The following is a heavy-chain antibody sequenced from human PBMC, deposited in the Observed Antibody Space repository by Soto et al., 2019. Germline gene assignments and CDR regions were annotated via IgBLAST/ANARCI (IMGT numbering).Heavy chain of an antibody. J-gene: IGHJ6*02. D-gene: IGHD5-12*01. Sequence: QVQLVQSGAEVKKPGSSVKVSCKASGGTFSSYTISWVRQAPGQGLEWMGRIIPILGIANYAQKFQGRVTITADKPTSTAYMELSSLSSEDTAVYYCARGHVRGYDSFYGMDVWGQGTTVNVSS. CDR1: GGTFSSYT. CDR3: ARGHVRGYDSFYGMDV. CDR2: IIPILGIA. V-gene: IGHV1-69*02.